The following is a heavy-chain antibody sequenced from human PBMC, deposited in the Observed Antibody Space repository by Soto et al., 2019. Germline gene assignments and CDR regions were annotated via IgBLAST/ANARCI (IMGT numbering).Heavy chain of an antibody. D-gene: IGHD1-26*01. Sequence: SETLSLTCTVSGDSITCGGYSWSWIRQTPGKGLEWIGYINHLETTFYNPSFESRLTLSIDRAKNQFSLKLHSMSAADRAVYFCARGGGSDSFDYWGQGILVTVSS. J-gene: IGHJ4*02. V-gene: IGHV4-30-2*01. CDR1: GDSITCGGYS. CDR3: ARGGGSDSFDY. CDR2: INHLETT.